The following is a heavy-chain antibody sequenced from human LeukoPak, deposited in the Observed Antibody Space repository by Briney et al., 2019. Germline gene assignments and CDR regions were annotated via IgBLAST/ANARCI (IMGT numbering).Heavy chain of an antibody. J-gene: IGHJ4*02. V-gene: IGHV1-8*01. CDR2: MNPNSANT. D-gene: IGHD1-1*01. CDR1: GYTFTSSH. CDR3: ARKGTDTYY. Sequence: ASVKVSCKASGYTFTSSHINWVRQATGQGLEWMGWMNPNSANTGYAQKFQGRVTMTRNTSISTAYMELSSLRSEDTAVYYCARKGTDTYYWGQGTLVTVSS.